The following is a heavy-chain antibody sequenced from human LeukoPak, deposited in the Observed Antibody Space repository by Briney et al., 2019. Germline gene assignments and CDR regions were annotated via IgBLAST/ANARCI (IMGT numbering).Heavy chain of an antibody. CDR1: GFTFSDYY. V-gene: IGHV3-11*04. CDR2: ISSSGSTI. Sequence: GGSLRLSCAASGFTFSDYYMSWLPPAPGKGLEWVSYISSSGSTIYYADSVKGRFTISRDNAKNSLYLQMNSLRAEDTAVYYCARVEYDFWSAPKGYFDYWGQGTLVTVSS. CDR3: ARVEYDFWSAPKGYFDY. D-gene: IGHD3-3*01. J-gene: IGHJ4*02.